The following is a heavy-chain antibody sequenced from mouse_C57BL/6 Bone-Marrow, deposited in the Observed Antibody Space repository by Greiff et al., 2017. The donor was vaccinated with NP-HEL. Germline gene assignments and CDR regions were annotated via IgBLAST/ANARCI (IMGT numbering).Heavy chain of an antibody. CDR1: GFSLTSYG. D-gene: IGHD1-1*01. V-gene: IGHV2-5*01. CDR2: IWRGGST. CDR3: AKSSYYGSSYSYYAMDY. J-gene: IGHJ4*01. Sequence: VMLVESGPGLVQPSQSLSITCTVSGFSLTSYGVHWVRQSPGKGLEWLGVIWRGGSTDYNAAFMSRLSITKDNSKSQVFFKMNSLQADDTAIYYCAKSSYYGSSYSYYAMDYWGQGTSVTVSS.